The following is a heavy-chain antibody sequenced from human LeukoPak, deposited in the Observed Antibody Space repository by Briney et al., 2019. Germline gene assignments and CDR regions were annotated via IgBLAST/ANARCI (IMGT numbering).Heavy chain of an antibody. Sequence: PGGSLRLSCAASGFTFSDYYMSWIRQAPGQGLERVSYISSRGSTIYYADSVKGRFTISRDNAKNSLYLQMNSLRAEDTAVYYCGRGYPGYYGSGSYYNHLDDAFDIWGQGTMVTVSS. V-gene: IGHV3-11*04. J-gene: IGHJ3*02. CDR3: GRGYPGYYGSGSYYNHLDDAFDI. D-gene: IGHD3-10*01. CDR1: GFTFSDYY. CDR2: ISSRGSTI.